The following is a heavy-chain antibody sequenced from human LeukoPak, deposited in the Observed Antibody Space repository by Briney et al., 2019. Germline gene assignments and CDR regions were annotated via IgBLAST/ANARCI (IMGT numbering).Heavy chain of an antibody. D-gene: IGHD3-22*01. J-gene: IGHJ3*02. CDR2: IYYSGST. CDR1: GGSISSYY. Sequence: SETLSLTCTVSGGSISSYYWSWIRQPPGKGLEWIGYIYYSGSTNYNRSLKSRVTISVDTSKNQFSLKLSSVTAADTAVYYCARDAAIGQWLRSGAFDIWGQGTMVTVSS. V-gene: IGHV4-59*12. CDR3: ARDAAIGQWLRSGAFDI.